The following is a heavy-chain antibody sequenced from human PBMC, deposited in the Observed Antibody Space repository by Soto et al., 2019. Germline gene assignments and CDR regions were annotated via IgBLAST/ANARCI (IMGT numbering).Heavy chain of an antibody. D-gene: IGHD2-2*01. Sequence: GASVKVSCKASGYTFTSYAINWVRQATGQGLEWMGWMNPNSGNTGYAQKFQGRVTMTRNTSISTAYMELSSLRSEDTAVYYCARGGSVVPAASYYYYYMDVWGKGTTVTVSS. CDR3: ARGGSVVPAASYYYYYMDV. CDR2: MNPNSGNT. J-gene: IGHJ6*03. V-gene: IGHV1-8*01. CDR1: GYTFTSYA.